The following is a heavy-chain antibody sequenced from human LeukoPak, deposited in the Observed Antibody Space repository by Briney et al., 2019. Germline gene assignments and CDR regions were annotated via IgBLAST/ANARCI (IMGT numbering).Heavy chain of an antibody. CDR1: GFTFSSYW. J-gene: IGHJ4*02. CDR3: VLSTYYYDSSGYYSAY. CDR2: INSDGSST. V-gene: IGHV3-74*01. D-gene: IGHD3-22*01. Sequence: GGSLRLSCAASGFTFSSYWMHWVRQAPGKGLVWVSRINSDGSSTSYADSVKGRFTISRDNAKNTLYLQMNSLRAEDTAVYYCVLSTYYYDSSGYYSAYWGQGTLVTVSS.